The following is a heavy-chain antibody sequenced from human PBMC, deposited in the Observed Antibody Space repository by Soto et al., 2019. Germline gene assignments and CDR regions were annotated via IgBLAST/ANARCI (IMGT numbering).Heavy chain of an antibody. V-gene: IGHV1-2*04. D-gene: IGHD2-8*01. CDR3: ARVSASRGYCTNGVCPRGAFDI. J-gene: IGHJ3*02. Sequence: ASVKVSSKASGYTFTGYYMHWVRQAPGQGLEWMGWINPNSGGTNYAQKFQGWVTMTRDTSISTAYMELSRLRSDDTAVYYCARVSASRGYCTNGVCPRGAFDIWGQGTMVTVSS. CDR1: GYTFTGYY. CDR2: INPNSGGT.